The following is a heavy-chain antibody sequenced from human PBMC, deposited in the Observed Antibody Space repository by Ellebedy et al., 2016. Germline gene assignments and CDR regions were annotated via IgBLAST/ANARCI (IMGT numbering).Heavy chain of an antibody. CDR1: GFSLSTSGMS. V-gene: IGHV2-70*12. Sequence: SGPTLVXPTQTLTLTCTFSGFSLSTSGMSVSWIRQPPGKALEWLALIFWNDNKYFSPSLTGRLTISRDAAGNRVVLSLTNVDPVDTATYYCAQGARGYDWNRNDYYYIDVWGRGTTVTVSS. CDR3: AQGARGYDWNRNDYYYIDV. D-gene: IGHD5-12*01. J-gene: IGHJ6*03. CDR2: IFWNDNK.